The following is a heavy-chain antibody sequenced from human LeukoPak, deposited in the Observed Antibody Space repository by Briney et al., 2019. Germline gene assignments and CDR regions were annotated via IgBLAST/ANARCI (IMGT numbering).Heavy chain of an antibody. V-gene: IGHV4-59*01. Sequence: SETLSLTCTVSGGSISSYYWSWIRQPPGKGLEWIGYIYYSGSTNYNPSLKSRVTISVDTSKNQFSLKLSSVTAADTAVYYCARGDIAARHIHYWGQGTLVTVSS. CDR3: ARGDIAARHIHY. CDR1: GGSISSYY. J-gene: IGHJ4*02. D-gene: IGHD6-6*01. CDR2: IYYSGST.